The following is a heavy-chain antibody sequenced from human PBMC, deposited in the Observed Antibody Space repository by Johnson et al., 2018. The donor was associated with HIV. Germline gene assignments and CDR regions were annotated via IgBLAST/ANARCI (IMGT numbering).Heavy chain of an antibody. CDR2: IKQDGSEK. CDR3: AYPIATTAFEAFDI. Sequence: VQLVESGGGLVQPGGSLRLSCAASGFTFSSYWMSWVRQAPGKGLEWVANIKQDGSEKYYVDSVKGRFTISRDNAKNSLYLQMNSLRAEDTAVYYCAYPIATTAFEAFDIWGRGTMVTVSS. V-gene: IGHV3-7*01. J-gene: IGHJ3*02. CDR1: GFTFSSYW. D-gene: IGHD6-13*01.